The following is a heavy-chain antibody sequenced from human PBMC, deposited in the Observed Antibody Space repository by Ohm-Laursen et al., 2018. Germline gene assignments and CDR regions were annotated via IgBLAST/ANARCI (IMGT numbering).Heavy chain of an antibody. J-gene: IGHJ4*02. CDR2: IYYSGST. CDR1: GGSISSYY. D-gene: IGHD3-22*01. V-gene: IGHV4-59*06. CDR3: ANLYDGEF. Sequence: GTLSLTCTVSGGSISSYYWSWIRQPPGKGLEWIGYIYYSGSTYYNPSLKSRVTISVDTSKNQFSLKLSSVTAADTAVYYCANLYDGEFWGQGTLVTVSS.